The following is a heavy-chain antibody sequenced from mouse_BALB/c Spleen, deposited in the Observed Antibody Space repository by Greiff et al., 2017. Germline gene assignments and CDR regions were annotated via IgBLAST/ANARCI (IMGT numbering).Heavy chain of an antibody. J-gene: IGHJ2*01. CDR1: GFTFSSYA. Sequence: DVKLVESGGGLVKPGGSLKLSCAASGFTFSSYAMSWVRQTPEKRLEWVASISSGGSTYYPDSVKGRFTISRDNARNILYLQMSSLRSEDTAMYYCASRYGNYFDYWGQGTTLTVSS. D-gene: IGHD2-10*02. V-gene: IGHV5-6-5*01. CDR2: ISSGGST. CDR3: ASRYGNYFDY.